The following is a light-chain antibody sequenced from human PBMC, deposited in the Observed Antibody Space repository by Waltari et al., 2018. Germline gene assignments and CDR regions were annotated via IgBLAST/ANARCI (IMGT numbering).Light chain of an antibody. CDR1: KLGDKY. V-gene: IGLV3-1*01. CDR2: QDT. J-gene: IGLJ3*02. Sequence: SYELTQPPSVSVSPGQTASITCSGDKLGDKYACWSQQKPGQSPLVVIYQDTKRPSGIPERFSGSNSGNTATLTISGTQAMDEADYYCQAWDSSTAVFGGGTKLTVL. CDR3: QAWDSSTAV.